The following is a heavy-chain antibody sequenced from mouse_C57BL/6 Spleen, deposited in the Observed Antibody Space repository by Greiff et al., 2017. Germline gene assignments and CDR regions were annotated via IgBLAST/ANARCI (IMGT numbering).Heavy chain of an antibody. J-gene: IGHJ2*01. CDR2: ISSGGSYT. Sequence: EVNVVESGGDLVKPGGSLKLSCAASGFTFSSYGMSWVRQTPDKRLEWVATISSGGSYTYYPDSVKGRFTISRDNAKNTLYLQMSSLKSEDTAMYYCARGDYYGSSFDYWGQGTTLTVSS. CDR3: ARGDYYGSSFDY. CDR1: GFTFSSYG. V-gene: IGHV5-6*01. D-gene: IGHD1-1*01.